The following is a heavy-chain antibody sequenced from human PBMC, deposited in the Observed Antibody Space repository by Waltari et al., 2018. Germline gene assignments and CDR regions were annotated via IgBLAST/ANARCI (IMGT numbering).Heavy chain of an antibody. Sequence: QLQLQESGPGLVKPSETLSLPCSVSGGSLVSNDYYWGWIRQPPGKGLEWIGSIDYRGTTYYNPSLQSRVTISIDTSKNHFSLRLTSVTAADTAVFFCARRRTTLTTYYFDYWGQGTLVTVSP. CDR1: GGSLVSNDYY. J-gene: IGHJ4*02. CDR3: ARRRTTLTTYYFDY. CDR2: IDYRGTT. D-gene: IGHD4-17*01. V-gene: IGHV4-39*02.